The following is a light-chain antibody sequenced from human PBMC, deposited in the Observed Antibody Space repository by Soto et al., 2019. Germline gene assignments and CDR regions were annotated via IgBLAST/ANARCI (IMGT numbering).Light chain of an antibody. CDR2: ASS. J-gene: IGKJ5*01. CDR3: QLYGTSPP. CDR1: ENVRTF. V-gene: IGKV3-20*01. Sequence: PGERATLSCRASENVRTFVAWYQQKPGQAPRLLIYASSNRATGIPDRFSGSASGADFTLTIDRLEPEDFAVYYCQLYGTSPPFGQGTRLEIK.